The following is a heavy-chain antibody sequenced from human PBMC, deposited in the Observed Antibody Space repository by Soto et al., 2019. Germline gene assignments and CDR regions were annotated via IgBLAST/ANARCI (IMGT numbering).Heavy chain of an antibody. CDR1: GYTFTSYG. V-gene: IGHV1-58*02. CDR2: IVVGSGNT. CDR3: AADHSRVMAAAGAYYGMDV. J-gene: IGHJ6*02. Sequence: GASVKVSCKASGYTFTSYGISWVRQARGQRLEWIGWIVVGSGNTNYAQKFQERVTITRDMSTSTAYMELSSLRSEDTAVYYCAADHSRVMAAAGAYYGMDVWGQGTTVTVSS. D-gene: IGHD6-13*01.